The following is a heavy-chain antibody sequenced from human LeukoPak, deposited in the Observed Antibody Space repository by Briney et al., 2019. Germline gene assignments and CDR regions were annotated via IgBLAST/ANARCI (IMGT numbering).Heavy chain of an antibody. Sequence: GGSLRLSCAASGFTVSSNYMSWVRQAPGKGLEWVSVIYSGGSTYYADSVKGRFTISRDNAKNSLYLQMNSLRAEDTAVYYCAREEHRPLWFGELLRDAFDIWGQGTMVTVSS. CDR2: IYSGGST. CDR3: AREEHRPLWFGELLRDAFDI. D-gene: IGHD3-10*01. CDR1: GFTVSSNY. J-gene: IGHJ3*02. V-gene: IGHV3-53*01.